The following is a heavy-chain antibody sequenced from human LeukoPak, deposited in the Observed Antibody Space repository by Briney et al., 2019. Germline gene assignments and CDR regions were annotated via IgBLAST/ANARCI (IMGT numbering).Heavy chain of an antibody. V-gene: IGHV3-23*01. D-gene: IGHD2-2*01. Sequence: GGSLRLSCAASGFTVSSYAMNWVRQAPGKGLEWVSSISGSGGSTYYADSVKGRFTISRDNSKNTLYLQMNSLGAEDTAIYYCAQDLAYCSSTSCLPWGQGTLVTVSS. CDR1: GFTVSSYA. CDR2: ISGSGGST. J-gene: IGHJ5*02. CDR3: AQDLAYCSSTSCLP.